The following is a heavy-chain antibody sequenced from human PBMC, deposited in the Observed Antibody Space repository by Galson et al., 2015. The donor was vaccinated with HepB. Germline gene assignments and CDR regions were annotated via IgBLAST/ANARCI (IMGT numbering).Heavy chain of an antibody. CDR1: GGSISSYY. CDR3: ARMDYYYYYGMDV. V-gene: IGHV4-59*12. Sequence: ETLSLTCTVSGGSISSYYWSWIRQPPGKGLEWIGYIYYSGSTNYNPSLKSRVTISVDTSKNQFSLKLSSVTAADTAVYYCARMDYYYYYGMDVWGQGTTVTVSS. CDR2: IYYSGST. J-gene: IGHJ6*02.